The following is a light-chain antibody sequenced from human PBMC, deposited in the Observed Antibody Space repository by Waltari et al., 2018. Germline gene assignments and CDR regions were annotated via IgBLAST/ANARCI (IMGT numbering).Light chain of an antibody. CDR3: SSYTSSRTPV. Sequence: QSALTQPASVSGSPGQSITISCTGTSSDVGGYDYVSWYQQHPGKAPKLMFYDVSNRPSGVSNRFSGSKSGHTASLTISVLQAEDEADYYCSSYTSSRTPVFGTGTKVTVL. J-gene: IGLJ1*01. CDR1: SSDVGGYDY. V-gene: IGLV2-14*03. CDR2: DVS.